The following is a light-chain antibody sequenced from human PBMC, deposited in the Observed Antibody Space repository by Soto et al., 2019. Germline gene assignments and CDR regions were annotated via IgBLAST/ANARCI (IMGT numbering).Light chain of an antibody. CDR1: QSVSSSF. CDR2: GAS. Sequence: EIVLTQSPGTLSLSPGERATLSCRASQSVSSSFLAWYQHKPGQAPRLLIYGASSSATGIPDRFSGSWSGTDFSLTISRLEPEDFEVYYCQQYDHSPWTFGQGTKVEIK. V-gene: IGKV3-20*01. CDR3: QQYDHSPWT. J-gene: IGKJ1*01.